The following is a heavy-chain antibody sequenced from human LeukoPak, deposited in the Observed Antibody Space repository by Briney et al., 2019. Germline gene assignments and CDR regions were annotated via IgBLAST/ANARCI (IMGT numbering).Heavy chain of an antibody. J-gene: IGHJ6*04. CDR2: INSDGSST. CDR1: GFTFSSYW. D-gene: IGHD3-10*02. CDR3: AELGITMIGGV. V-gene: IGHV3-74*01. Sequence: GGSLRLSCAASGFTFSSYWMHWVRQAPGKGLVWVSRINSDGSSTSYADSVKGRFTISGDNAKNTLYLQMNSLRAEDTAVYYCAELGITMIGGVWGKGTTVTISS.